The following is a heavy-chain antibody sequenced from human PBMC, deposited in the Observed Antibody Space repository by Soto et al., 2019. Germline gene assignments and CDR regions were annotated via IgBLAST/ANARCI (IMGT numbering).Heavy chain of an antibody. Sequence: SETLSLTYTVSGGSISSDDYYWSWIRQPPGKGLEWIGYIYYSGSTYYNPSLKSRVTISVDTSKNQFSLKLSSVTAADTAVYYCARSPSAVPHFDYWGQGTLVTVSS. CDR2: IYYSGST. CDR1: GGSISSDDYY. J-gene: IGHJ4*02. CDR3: ARSPSAVPHFDY. V-gene: IGHV4-30-4*01.